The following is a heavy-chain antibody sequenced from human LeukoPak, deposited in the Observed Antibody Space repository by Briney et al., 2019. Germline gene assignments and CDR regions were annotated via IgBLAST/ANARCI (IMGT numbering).Heavy chain of an antibody. Sequence: PGGSLRLSCAASGFTFSSYGMHWVRQAPGKGLEWVAFIRYDGSNKYYADSVKGRFTISRDNSKNTLYLQMNSLRAEDTAVYYCAKGGALRFFDRNYFDYWGRGTLVTVSS. J-gene: IGHJ4*02. V-gene: IGHV3-30*02. CDR1: GFTFSSYG. D-gene: IGHD3-9*01. CDR3: AKGGALRFFDRNYFDY. CDR2: IRYDGSNK.